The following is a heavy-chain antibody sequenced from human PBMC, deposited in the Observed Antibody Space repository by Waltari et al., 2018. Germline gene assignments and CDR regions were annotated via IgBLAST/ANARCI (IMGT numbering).Heavy chain of an antibody. Sequence: QVQLQQWGAGLLKPSETLSLTCAVYGGSFSGYYWSWIRKPPGKGLEWIGEINHSASTNYNPSLKSRVTISVDTSKNQFSLKLSSVTAADTAVYYCARGLLARVRGHYYYYYGMDVWGQGTTVTVSS. J-gene: IGHJ6*02. CDR2: INHSAST. CDR1: GGSFSGYY. D-gene: IGHD3-10*01. CDR3: ARGLLARVRGHYYYYYGMDV. V-gene: IGHV4-34*01.